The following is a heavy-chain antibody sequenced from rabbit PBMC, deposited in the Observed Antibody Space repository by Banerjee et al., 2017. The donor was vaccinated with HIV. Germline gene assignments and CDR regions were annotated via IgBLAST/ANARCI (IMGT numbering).Heavy chain of an antibody. Sequence: QSLEESGGDLVKPGASLTLTCTASGFSFSSGYYMCWVRQAPGKGPEWIACIYAGSIGTIYYASWAKGRFTISKTSSTTVTLQMTSLIAADTATYFCARGGSDYTSYYFNLWGQGTLVTIS. CDR3: ARGGSDYTSYYFNL. D-gene: IGHD8-1*01. J-gene: IGHJ4*01. V-gene: IGHV1S40*01. CDR2: IYAGSIGTI. CDR1: GFSFSSGYY.